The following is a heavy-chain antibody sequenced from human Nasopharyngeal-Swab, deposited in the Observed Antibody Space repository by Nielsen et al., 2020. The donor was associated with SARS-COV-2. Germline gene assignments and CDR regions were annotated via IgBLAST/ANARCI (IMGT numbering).Heavy chain of an antibody. CDR1: GFTFSSYA. Sequence: GESLKTPCAASGFTFSSYAMHWVRQAPGKGLEWVAVISYDGSNKYYADSVKGRFTISRDNSKNTLYLQMNSLRAEDTAVYYCARDAGHWDFGYWGQGTLVTVSS. D-gene: IGHD1-26*01. CDR3: ARDAGHWDFGY. J-gene: IGHJ4*02. V-gene: IGHV3-30*04. CDR2: ISYDGSNK.